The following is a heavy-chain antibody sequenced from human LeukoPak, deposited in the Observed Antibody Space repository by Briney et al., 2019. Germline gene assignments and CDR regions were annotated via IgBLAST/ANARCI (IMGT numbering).Heavy chain of an antibody. V-gene: IGHV3-30*03. D-gene: IGHD3-3*01. J-gene: IGHJ3*02. CDR2: ISYDGSNK. Sequence: GGSLRLSCAASGFTFSSYGMHWVRQAPGKGLEWVAVISYDGSNKYYADSVKGRFTISRDNSKNTLYLQMNSLRAEDTAVYYCARTIFGVTHGFDIWGQGTMVTVSS. CDR1: GFTFSSYG. CDR3: ARTIFGVTHGFDI.